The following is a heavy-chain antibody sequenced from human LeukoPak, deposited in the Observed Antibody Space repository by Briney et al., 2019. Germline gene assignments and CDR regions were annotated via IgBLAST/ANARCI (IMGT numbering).Heavy chain of an antibody. CDR3: AIAAGYFL. CDR1: GFTFSSYA. V-gene: IGHV3-23*01. J-gene: IGHJ4*02. Sequence: GGSLRLSCAVSGFTFSSYAMSWVRQAPGKGLEWVSTISNSDSTTYYADSVKGRFTISRDDSENSLSLQMNSLRAEDTAVYYCAIAAGYFLWGQGTMVTVSS. D-gene: IGHD2/OR15-2a*01. CDR2: ISNSDSTT.